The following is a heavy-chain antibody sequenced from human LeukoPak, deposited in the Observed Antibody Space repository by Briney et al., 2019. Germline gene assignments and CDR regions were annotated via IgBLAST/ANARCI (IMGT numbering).Heavy chain of an antibody. V-gene: IGHV4-38-2*02. CDR2: IYHSGST. J-gene: IGHJ4*02. CDR3: AREPEYDFWSGYYFDY. CDR1: GYSISSGYY. Sequence: SETLSLTCTVSGYSISSGYYWGWIRQPPGKGLEWIGIIYHSGSTYYNPSLKSRVTISVDTSKNQFSLKLSSVTAADTAVYYCAREPEYDFWSGYYFDYWGQGTLVTVSS. D-gene: IGHD3-3*01.